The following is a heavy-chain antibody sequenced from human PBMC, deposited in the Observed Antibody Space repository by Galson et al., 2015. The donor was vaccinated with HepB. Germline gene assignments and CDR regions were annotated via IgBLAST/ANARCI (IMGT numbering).Heavy chain of an antibody. CDR1: GFTFSDYY. CDR3: AKGPWGGGSCYIH. Sequence: SLRLSCAASGFTFSDYYMSWIRQAPGKGLEWVSYISSSSSYTNYADSVKGRFTIARDNAKNSLYLQMNSLRAEDTAVYYCAKGPWGGGSCYIHWGQGTLVTVSS. CDR2: ISSSSSYT. V-gene: IGHV3-11*06. D-gene: IGHD2-15*01. J-gene: IGHJ4*02.